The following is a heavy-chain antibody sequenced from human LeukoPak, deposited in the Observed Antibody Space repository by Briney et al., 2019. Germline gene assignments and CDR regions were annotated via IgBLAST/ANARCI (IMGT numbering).Heavy chain of an antibody. Sequence: ASVKVSCKASGYTFTSYGISWVRQAPGQGLEWMGWISAYNGNTNYAQKLQGRVTMTTDTSTSTAYMELRSLRSDDTAVYYCAANTYYYDSSGYYYDLGPSGYYGMDAWGQGTTVTVSS. CDR2: ISAYNGNT. J-gene: IGHJ6*02. CDR1: GYTFTSYG. CDR3: AANTYYYDSSGYYYDLGPSGYYGMDA. V-gene: IGHV1-18*01. D-gene: IGHD3-22*01.